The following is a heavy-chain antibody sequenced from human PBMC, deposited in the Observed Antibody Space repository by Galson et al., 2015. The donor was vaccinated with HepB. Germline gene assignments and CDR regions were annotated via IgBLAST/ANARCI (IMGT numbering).Heavy chain of an antibody. CDR2: ISAYNGNT. V-gene: IGHV1-18*01. CDR1: GYTFTSYG. Sequence: SVKVSCKASGYTFTSYGISWVRQAPGQGLEWMGWISAYNGNTNYAQKLQGRVTMTTDTSTSTAYMELRSLRSDDTAVYYCARLALYCSSTSCSEGDAFDIWGQGTMVTVSS. J-gene: IGHJ3*02. CDR3: ARLALYCSSTSCSEGDAFDI. D-gene: IGHD2-2*01.